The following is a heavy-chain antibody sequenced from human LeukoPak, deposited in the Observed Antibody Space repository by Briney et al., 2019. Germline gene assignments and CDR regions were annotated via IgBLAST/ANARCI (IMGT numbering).Heavy chain of an antibody. CDR2: FYHSERP. D-gene: IGHD4-17*01. V-gene: IGHV4-4*01. CDR1: GGSISSRHW. Sequence: SETLSLTCAVSGGSISSRHWWSWAGHPPGKGLEWIGQFYHSERPKHIPPVKSQDTITQDKSKNQFSLKLSSVTAADTAVYCCARTGAATVTTIDYWGQGTLVTVSS. CDR3: ARTGAATVTTIDY. J-gene: IGHJ4*02.